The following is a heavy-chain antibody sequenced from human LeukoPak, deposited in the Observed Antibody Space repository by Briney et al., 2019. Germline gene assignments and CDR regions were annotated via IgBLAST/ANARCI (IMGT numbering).Heavy chain of an antibody. CDR3: ARVSIDYYDSSGYSDYFDY. CDR2: MRQDGSEK. J-gene: IGHJ4*02. V-gene: IGHV3-7*01. Sequence: GGSLRLSCVVSGFTFSRHIISWVRQAPGKGLEWVANMRQDGSEKFYVDSVKGRFTISRDNAKNSLYLQMNSLRAEDTAVYYCARVSIDYYDSSGYSDYFDYWGQGTLVTVSS. D-gene: IGHD3-22*01. CDR1: GFTFSRHI.